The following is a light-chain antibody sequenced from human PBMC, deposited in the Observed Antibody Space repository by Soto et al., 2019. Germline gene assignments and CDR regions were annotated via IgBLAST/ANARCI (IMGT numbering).Light chain of an antibody. CDR1: GGDIGAYNY. Sequence: QSALTQPASVSGSLGQSITLSCTGSGGDIGAYNYVSWYQQHPGKAPKLIIYGVTHRPSGVSSRFSASKSAYTASLTISALQAEDEADYYCSSFKTTYFYVFGPGTKVTV. J-gene: IGLJ1*01. CDR2: GVT. V-gene: IGLV2-14*01. CDR3: SSFKTTYFYV.